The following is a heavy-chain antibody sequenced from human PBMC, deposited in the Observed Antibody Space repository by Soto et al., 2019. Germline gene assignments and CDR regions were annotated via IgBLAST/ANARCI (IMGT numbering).Heavy chain of an antibody. CDR3: ARGQIPYGLDV. CDR2: ISGDGGTT. J-gene: IGHJ6*02. CDR1: GFTFSKYP. V-gene: IGHV3-64*02. Sequence: GGSLRLSCTASGFTFSKYPMHWVRQDKGKGLEYVSAISGDGGTTFYADSVRGRFTMSRDNLKNTLYLQMRSLRVEDMAVYYCARGQIPYGLDVWGQGTTVTVSS.